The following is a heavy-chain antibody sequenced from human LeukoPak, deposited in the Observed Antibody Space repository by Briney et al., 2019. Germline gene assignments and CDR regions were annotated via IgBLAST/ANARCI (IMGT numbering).Heavy chain of an antibody. Sequence: SETLSLTCTVSGGSISSYYWSWIRQPPGKGLEWIGYINYSGSTNYNPSLKSRVTISVDTSKNQFSLKLSSVTAADTAVYYCARAPGIAVAGFNNWFDPWGQGTLVTVSS. D-gene: IGHD6-19*01. CDR2: INYSGST. V-gene: IGHV4-59*01. CDR1: GGSISSYY. J-gene: IGHJ5*02. CDR3: ARAPGIAVAGFNNWFDP.